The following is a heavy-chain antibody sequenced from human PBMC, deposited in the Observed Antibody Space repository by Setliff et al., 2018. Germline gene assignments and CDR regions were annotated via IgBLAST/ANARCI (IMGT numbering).Heavy chain of an antibody. J-gene: IGHJ5*02. CDR1: GFSISSGYY. CDR3: ARGRNVEPRLLDT. CDR2: IHHSGKA. D-gene: IGHD6-6*01. Sequence: SETLSLTCAVSGFSISSGYYWGWIRQPPGKGLEWIVNIHHSGKAYYNPSLKSRVTMSVDTSKNHVSLKLSSVTAADTAVYYCARGRNVEPRLLDTWGQGTLVTVSS. V-gene: IGHV4-38-2*01.